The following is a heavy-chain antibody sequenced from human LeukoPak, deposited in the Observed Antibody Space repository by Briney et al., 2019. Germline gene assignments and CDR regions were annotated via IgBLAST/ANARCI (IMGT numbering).Heavy chain of an antibody. CDR3: ARRYYDSSGYYEAHDY. Sequence: ASVKVSCKASGDTFTSYGISWVRQAPGQGLEWMGWISAYNDNTDYAQNLQGRVTMTTDTSTSTAYMELRSLRSDDTALYFCARRYYDSSGYYEAHDYWGQGTLVTVSS. CDR1: GDTFTSYG. V-gene: IGHV1-18*01. CDR2: ISAYNDNT. J-gene: IGHJ4*02. D-gene: IGHD3-22*01.